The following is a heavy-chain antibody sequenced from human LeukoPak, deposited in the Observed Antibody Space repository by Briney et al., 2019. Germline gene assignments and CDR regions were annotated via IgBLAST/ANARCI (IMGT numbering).Heavy chain of an antibody. V-gene: IGHV1-8*01. Sequence: ASVKVSCKASGYTFTSYDINWVRQATGQGLEWMGWMNPNSGNTGYAQKFQGRVTMTRNTSISTAYVELSSLRSEDTAVYYCARTRIAAAGGGFDPWGQGTLVTVSS. CDR2: MNPNSGNT. J-gene: IGHJ5*02. CDR1: GYTFTSYD. CDR3: ARTRIAAAGGGFDP. D-gene: IGHD6-13*01.